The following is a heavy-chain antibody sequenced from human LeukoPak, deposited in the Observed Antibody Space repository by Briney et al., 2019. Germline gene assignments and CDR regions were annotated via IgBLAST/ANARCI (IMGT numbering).Heavy chain of an antibody. CDR3: ARENPHLGY. CDR2: IYYSGST. V-gene: IGHV4-39*07. J-gene: IGHJ4*02. Sequence: PSETLSLTCTVSGGSISSSSYYWGWIRQPPGKGLEWIGSIYYSGSTYYNPSLKSRVTISVDTSKNQFSLKLSSVTAADTAVYYCARENPHLGYWGQGTLVTVSS. CDR1: GGSISSSSYY. D-gene: IGHD3-3*02.